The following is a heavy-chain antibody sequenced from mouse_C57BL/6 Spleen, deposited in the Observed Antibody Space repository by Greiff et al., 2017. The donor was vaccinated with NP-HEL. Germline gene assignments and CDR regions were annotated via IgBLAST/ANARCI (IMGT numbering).Heavy chain of an antibody. CDR3: ARGYSYYCDY. J-gene: IGHJ2*01. D-gene: IGHD2-3*01. V-gene: IGHV1-82*01. CDR2: IYPGDGDT. Sequence: VQLQQSGPELVKPGASVKISCKASGYAFSSSWMNWVKKRPGKGLEWIGRIYPGDGDTNYNGKFKSKATLTADKSSSTAYMQLSSLTSEDSAVYFCARGYSYYCDYWGQGTTLTVSS. CDR1: GYAFSSSW.